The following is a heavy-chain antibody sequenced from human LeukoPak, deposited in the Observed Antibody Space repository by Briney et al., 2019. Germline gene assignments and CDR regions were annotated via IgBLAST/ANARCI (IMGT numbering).Heavy chain of an antibody. D-gene: IGHD6-13*01. J-gene: IGHJ4*02. Sequence: GGSLRRSCAASGFTVSSHVMTWVRQAPGKGLGWVSVISGSVGSTYYADSVKGRFTISRDNDKNTLYLQTSSLRAEDTALYHCAKAPPVYSSTWFRCYFDYWGQGTLVTVSS. CDR3: AKAPPVYSSTWFRCYFDY. V-gene: IGHV3-23*01. CDR1: GFTVSSHV. CDR2: ISGSVGST.